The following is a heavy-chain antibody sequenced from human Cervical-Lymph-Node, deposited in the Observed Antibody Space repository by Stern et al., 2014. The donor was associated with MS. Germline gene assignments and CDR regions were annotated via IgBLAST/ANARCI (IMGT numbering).Heavy chain of an antibody. CDR2: SSSSSSTI. J-gene: IGHJ4*02. CDR1: GFTFSSYS. CDR3: ARDRYDWDYFDY. Sequence: EVQLLESGGGLVQPGGSLRLSCAASGFTFSSYSMNWVRQAPGTGLEWDSYSSSSSSTIYYADSVKGRFTISRDNAKNSLYLQMNSLRAEDTAVYYCARDRYDWDYFDYWGQGTLVTVSS. V-gene: IGHV3-48*01. D-gene: IGHD1-1*01.